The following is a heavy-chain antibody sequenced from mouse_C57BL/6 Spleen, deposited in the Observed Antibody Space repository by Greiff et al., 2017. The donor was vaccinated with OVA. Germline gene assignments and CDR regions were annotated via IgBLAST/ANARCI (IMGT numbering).Heavy chain of an antibody. CDR3: ARWSDPVGRYFDY. D-gene: IGHD3-1*01. CDR1: GYTFTSYW. CDR2: IDPSDSYT. V-gene: IGHV1-50*01. Sequence: QVQLKQPGAELVKPGASVKLSCKASGYTFTSYWMQWVKQRPGQGLEWIGEIDPSDSYTNYNQKFKGKATLTVDTSSSTAYMQLSSLTSEDSAVYYCARWSDPVGRYFDYWGQGTTLTVSS. J-gene: IGHJ2*01.